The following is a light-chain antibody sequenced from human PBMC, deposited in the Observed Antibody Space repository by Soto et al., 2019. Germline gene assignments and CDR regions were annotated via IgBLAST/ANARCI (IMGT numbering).Light chain of an antibody. V-gene: IGKV3-20*01. CDR1: QSVSSSS. J-gene: IGKJ5*01. Sequence: EIVLTQSPGTLSLTPGERATLSCRASQSVSSSSLAWYQQKPGQAPRLLIYDTSSRATGIPDRFSGSGSGTDFTLTISRLEPEDFAVYYCQQYGSSPITFGQGTRLEIK. CDR2: DTS. CDR3: QQYGSSPIT.